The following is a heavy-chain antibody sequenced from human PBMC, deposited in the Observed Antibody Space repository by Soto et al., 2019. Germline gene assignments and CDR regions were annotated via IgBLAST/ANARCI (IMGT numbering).Heavy chain of an antibody. D-gene: IGHD3-22*01. V-gene: IGHV4-30-4*01. CDR3: ARAASEYYYDSSDPTAFDI. CDR1: GGSISSGDYY. Sequence: QVQLQESGPGLLKPSQTLSLTCTVSGGSISSGDYYWSWIRQPPGKGLEWIGYIYYSGSTYYNPYLKSLVTISVDTSKNQFSLKVSSVTAADTAVYYCARAASEYYYDSSDPTAFDIWGQGTMVTVSS. CDR2: IYYSGST. J-gene: IGHJ3*02.